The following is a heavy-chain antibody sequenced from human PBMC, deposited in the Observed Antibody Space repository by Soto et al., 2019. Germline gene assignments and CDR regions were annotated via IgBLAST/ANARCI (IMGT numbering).Heavy chain of an antibody. V-gene: IGHV5-51*01. Sequence: GEPLKISCKGAGKSFTNYCIGLVRPIPGKGLEWMGIIYPGDSDTRYSPSFQGQVTISADKSISTAYLQWSSLKASDTAMYYCARHDSRYDFWSGSYYFDYWGQGTLVTVSS. D-gene: IGHD3-3*01. J-gene: IGHJ4*02. CDR3: ARHDSRYDFWSGSYYFDY. CDR1: GKSFTNYC. CDR2: IYPGDSDT.